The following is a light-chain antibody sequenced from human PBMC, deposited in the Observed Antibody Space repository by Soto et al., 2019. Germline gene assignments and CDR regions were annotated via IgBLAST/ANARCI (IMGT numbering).Light chain of an antibody. CDR2: EVS. CDR3: TSYTTSTIPHVV. CDR1: SSDISGYNY. Sequence: QSALTQPASVSGSPGQSITISCTGTSSDISGYNYVSWYQQHPGKAPKLLLYEVSNRPSGVSDRFSGSKSGNTASLTISGLQAEDEADYYCTSYTTSTIPHVVFGGGTKLTVL. V-gene: IGLV2-14*01. J-gene: IGLJ2*01.